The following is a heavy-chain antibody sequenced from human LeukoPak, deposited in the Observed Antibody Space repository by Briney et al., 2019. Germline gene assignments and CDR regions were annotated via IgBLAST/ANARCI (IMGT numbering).Heavy chain of an antibody. CDR1: GFTFDDYA. J-gene: IGHJ6*02. Sequence: GGSLRLSCAASGFTFDDYAMHWVRQAPGKGLEWVSGISWNSGSIGYADSVKGRFTISRDNAKNSLFLQMNSLRSDDTAVYYCARAGSLVVVPAAYYYYYGMDVWGQGTTVTVSS. CDR2: ISWNSGSI. CDR3: ARAGSLVVVPAAYYYYYGMDV. V-gene: IGHV3-9*01. D-gene: IGHD2-2*01.